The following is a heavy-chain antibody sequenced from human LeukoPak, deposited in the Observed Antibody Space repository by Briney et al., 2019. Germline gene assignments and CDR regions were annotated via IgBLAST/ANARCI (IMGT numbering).Heavy chain of an antibody. D-gene: IGHD3-10*01. CDR3: ASWSYGSGNYYNPDY. CDR2: ISGYNGNT. Sequence: ASVKVSCKASGYTFTTYNINWVRQAPGQGLEWMGWISGYNGNTNYAQKLQGRVTMTTDTSTSTAYMELSSLRSEDTAVYYCASWSYGSGNYYNPDYWGQGTLVTVSS. J-gene: IGHJ4*02. CDR1: GYTFTTYN. V-gene: IGHV1-18*01.